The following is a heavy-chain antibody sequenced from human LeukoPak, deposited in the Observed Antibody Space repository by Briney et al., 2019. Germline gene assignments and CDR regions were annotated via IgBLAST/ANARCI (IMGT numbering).Heavy chain of an antibody. CDR3: AREFESSPRD. V-gene: IGHV4-39*07. D-gene: IGHD6-6*01. J-gene: IGHJ1*01. CDR1: GGSISTAAYY. CDR2: INYNGNT. Sequence: PSETLSLTCTVSGGSISTAAYYWSWIRQPLGKGLEWIGSINYNGNTFYKPSLKSRVTMSLDTSRDHFSLNVISVTAADTAVYYCAREFESSPRDWGQGTLVTVSS.